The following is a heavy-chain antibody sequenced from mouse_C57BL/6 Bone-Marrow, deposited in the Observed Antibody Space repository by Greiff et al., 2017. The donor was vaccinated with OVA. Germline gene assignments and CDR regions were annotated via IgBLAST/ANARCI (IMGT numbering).Heavy chain of an antibody. CDR2: IHPNSGST. J-gene: IGHJ1*03. V-gene: IGHV1-64*01. CDR3: ARDYEDWYFDV. CDR1: GYTFTSYW. Sequence: QVQLQQPGAELVKPGASVKLSCKASGYTFTSYWMHWVKQRPGQGLEWIGMIHPNSGSTNYNEKFKSKATLTVDKSSSTAYMQRSSLTSEDSAVYYCARDYEDWYFDVWGTGTTVTVSS. D-gene: IGHD1-1*01.